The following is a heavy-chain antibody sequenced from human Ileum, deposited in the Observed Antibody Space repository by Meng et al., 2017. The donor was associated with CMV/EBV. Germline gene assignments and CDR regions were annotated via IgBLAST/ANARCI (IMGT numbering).Heavy chain of an antibody. Sequence: ASVKVSCKASGYTFTSYGNSWVRQAPGQGLEWMGWISAYNGNTNYAQKLQGRVTMTTDTSTSTAYMELRSLRSPDTAVYYCAREGYCSSTSCWLGSSYYYYYGMDVWGQGTTVTVSS. V-gene: IGHV1-18*01. CDR2: ISAYNGNT. D-gene: IGHD2-2*01. CDR3: AREGYCSSTSCWLGSSYYYYYGMDV. J-gene: IGHJ6*02. CDR1: GYTFTSYG.